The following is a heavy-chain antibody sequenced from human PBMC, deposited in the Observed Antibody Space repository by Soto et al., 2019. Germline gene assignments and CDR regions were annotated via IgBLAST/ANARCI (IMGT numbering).Heavy chain of an antibody. Sequence: GGSLRLSCAASGTTFSNYGMSWVRQAPGKGLEWVAGISTSGDRKYYADSVKGRFTIARDNSKNMLYLQMNSLRGEDTAIYYRAKESPSDYWGQGTLVTVSS. CDR3: AKESPSDY. CDR1: GTTFSNYG. J-gene: IGHJ4*02. V-gene: IGHV3-23*01. CDR2: ISTSGDRK.